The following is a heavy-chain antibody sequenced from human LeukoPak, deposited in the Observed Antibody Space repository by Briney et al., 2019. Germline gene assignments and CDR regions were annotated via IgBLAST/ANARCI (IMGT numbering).Heavy chain of an antibody. D-gene: IGHD5/OR15-5a*01. CDR1: GFTFNNYE. J-gene: IGHJ4*02. CDR3: ARAGYSILSPFDY. CDR2: ISSSSITI. Sequence: GGSLRLSCAASGFTFNNYEMNWVRQAPGKGLEWVSYISSSSITIYYADSVEGRFTISRDNAKSSLYLQMSSLRAEDTAVYYCARAGYSILSPFDYWGQGTLVTVSS. V-gene: IGHV3-48*03.